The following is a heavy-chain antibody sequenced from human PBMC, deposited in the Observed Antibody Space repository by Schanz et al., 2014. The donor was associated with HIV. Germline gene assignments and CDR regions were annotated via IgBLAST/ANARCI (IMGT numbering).Heavy chain of an antibody. V-gene: IGHV3-30-3*01. D-gene: IGHD1-20*01. Sequence: QVQLVESGGGVVQPGRSLRLSCTASGFTFSSYAIHWVRQAPGKGLEWVAIISYDGSIKKYADSVKGRFTISRDNSKKTLYLQMNSLRAEDTAVYYCARGEAITYYYHYYGMDVWGQGTTVTVSS. CDR2: ISYDGSIK. CDR1: GFTFSSYA. CDR3: ARGEAITYYYHYYGMDV. J-gene: IGHJ6*02.